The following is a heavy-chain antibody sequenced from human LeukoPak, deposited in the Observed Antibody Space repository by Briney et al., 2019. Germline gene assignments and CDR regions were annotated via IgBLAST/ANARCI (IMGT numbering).Heavy chain of an antibody. D-gene: IGHD5-18*01. CDR3: AKDRSYVDTVYFDY. Sequence: GSLRLSCAAAGFTFSSYGMHWVRQAPGKGLEWGAVISYDGSNKYYADAVKGRLTISRDNSKNTLYLQMNSLSAEDTAVYYCAKDRSYVDTVYFDYWGQGTLVTVSS. V-gene: IGHV3-30*18. J-gene: IGHJ4*02. CDR1: GFTFSSYG. CDR2: ISYDGSNK.